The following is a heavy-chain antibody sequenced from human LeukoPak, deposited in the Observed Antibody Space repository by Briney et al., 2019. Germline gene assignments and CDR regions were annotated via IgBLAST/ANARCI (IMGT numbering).Heavy chain of an antibody. CDR3: ATDGYNYLEH. D-gene: IGHD5-24*01. CDR2: ISTDETT. J-gene: IGHJ4*02. CDR1: GFTFRSYE. Sequence: PGGSLRLSCAASGFTFRSYEMNWVRQAPGKGLEWVSLISTDETTYSADSVRGRFTISRDNSRNTLFLQMDRLRPEDTAVYYCATDGYNYLEHWGQETLVIVSS. V-gene: IGHV3-53*01.